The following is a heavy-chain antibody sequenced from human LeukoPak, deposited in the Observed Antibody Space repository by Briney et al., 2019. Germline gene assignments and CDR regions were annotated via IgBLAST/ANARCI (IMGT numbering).Heavy chain of an antibody. Sequence: GRSLRLSCAASGFTFSSYAMHWVRQAPGKGLEWVAVIWYDGSNKYYADSVKGRFTISRDNSKNTLYLQMNSLRAEDTAVYYCARDHSGSYSYFQHWGQGTLVTVSS. D-gene: IGHD1-26*01. J-gene: IGHJ1*01. CDR3: ARDHSGSYSYFQH. V-gene: IGHV3-33*08. CDR1: GFTFSSYA. CDR2: IWYDGSNK.